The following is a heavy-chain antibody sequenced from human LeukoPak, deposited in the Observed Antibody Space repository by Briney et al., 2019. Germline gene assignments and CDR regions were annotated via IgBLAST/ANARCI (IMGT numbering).Heavy chain of an antibody. CDR1: GGSISSSSYY. J-gene: IGHJ5*02. CDR3: ARRGTVTTFHWFDP. V-gene: IGHV4-39*01. Sequence: SETLSLTCTVSGGSISSSSYYWGWIRQPPGEGLEWIGSIYYSGSTYYNPSLKSRVTISVDTSKNQFSLKLSSVTAADTAVYYCARRGTVTTFHWFDPWGQGTLVTVSS. CDR2: IYYSGST. D-gene: IGHD4-4*01.